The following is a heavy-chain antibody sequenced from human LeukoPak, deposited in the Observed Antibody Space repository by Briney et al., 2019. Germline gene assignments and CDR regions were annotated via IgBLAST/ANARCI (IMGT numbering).Heavy chain of an antibody. D-gene: IGHD2-2*01. J-gene: IGHJ4*02. V-gene: IGHV3-15*01. CDR3: TTGYCSRTSCYYFDY. Sequence: GGSLRLSCAASGFTFSNAWMSWVRQAPGKGLEGVGRIKSKTDGGTTDYAAPVKGRFTISRDDSRNTLYLQMNSLKTEDTAVYYCTTGYCSRTSCYYFDYWGQGTLVTVSS. CDR1: GFTFSNAW. CDR2: IKSKTDGGTT.